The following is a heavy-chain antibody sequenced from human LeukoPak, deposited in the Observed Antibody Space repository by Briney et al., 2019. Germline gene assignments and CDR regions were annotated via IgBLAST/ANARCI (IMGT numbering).Heavy chain of an antibody. CDR3: AREWEPGYYFDY. V-gene: IGHV4-30-4*08. Sequence: SETLSLTCTVSGCSFSSGDYYWTWIRQPPGKGLEWIGYIYYSGSTYYNPSLKSRVTISVDTSKTQFSLRLTSVTAADTAVYYCAREWEPGYYFDYWGQGTLVSVSS. CDR2: IYYSGST. CDR1: GCSFSSGDYY. J-gene: IGHJ4*02. D-gene: IGHD1-26*01.